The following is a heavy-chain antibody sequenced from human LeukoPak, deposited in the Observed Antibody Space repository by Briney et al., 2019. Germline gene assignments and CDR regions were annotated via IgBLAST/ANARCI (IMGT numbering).Heavy chain of an antibody. J-gene: IGHJ4*02. CDR2: IVVGSGNT. D-gene: IGHD3-10*01. Sequence: GTSVKVSCKASGFTFTSSAVQWVRQARGQRLEWIGWIVVGSGNTNYAQKFQERVTITRDMSTSTAYMELSSLRSEGTAVYYCAADPLLWFGELQYDYWGQGTLVTVSS. CDR1: GFTFTSSA. CDR3: AADPLLWFGELQYDY. V-gene: IGHV1-58*01.